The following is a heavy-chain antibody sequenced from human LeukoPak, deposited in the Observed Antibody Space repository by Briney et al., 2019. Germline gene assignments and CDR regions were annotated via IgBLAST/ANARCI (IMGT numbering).Heavy chain of an antibody. V-gene: IGHV4-61*02. CDR2: IYTSGNT. CDR3: AREIPAAATTLYYDFWSGYYRFDY. CDR1: GGSISSGSYY. J-gene: IGHJ4*02. D-gene: IGHD3-3*01. Sequence: PSQTLSLTCTVSGGSISSGSYYWSWIRQPGGKGLEGIGRIYTSGNTNYKPVINSRVTISVATSKNQFSLKLSSVTAADTAVYYCAREIPAAATTLYYDFWSGYYRFDYWGQGTLVTVSS.